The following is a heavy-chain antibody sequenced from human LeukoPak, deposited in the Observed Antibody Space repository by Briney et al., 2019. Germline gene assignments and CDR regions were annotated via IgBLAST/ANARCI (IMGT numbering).Heavy chain of an antibody. Sequence: ASVKVSCKASGYTFTGYYMHWVRQAPGQGLEWMGWINPNSGGTNYAQKLQDRVTMTRDTSISTAYMELSRLRSDDTAVYYCAGIAAADLPDYWGQGTLVSVSS. J-gene: IGHJ4*02. V-gene: IGHV1-2*02. D-gene: IGHD6-13*01. CDR2: INPNSGGT. CDR1: GYTFTGYY. CDR3: AGIAAADLPDY.